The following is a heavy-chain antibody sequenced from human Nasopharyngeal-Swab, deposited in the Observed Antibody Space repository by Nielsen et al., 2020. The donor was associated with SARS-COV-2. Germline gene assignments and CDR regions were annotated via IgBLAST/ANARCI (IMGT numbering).Heavy chain of an antibody. CDR3: ARVTYYYGSGGNFDY. J-gene: IGHJ4*02. CDR1: GFTVSSNY. D-gene: IGHD3-10*01. CDR2: IYSGGSI. V-gene: IGHV3-53*01. Sequence: GESLKISCAASGFTVSSNYMSWVRQAPGKGLEWVSVIYSGGSIYYADSVKGRFTISRDNAKNSLYLQMNSLRAEDTAVYYCARVTYYYGSGGNFDYWGQGTLVTVSS.